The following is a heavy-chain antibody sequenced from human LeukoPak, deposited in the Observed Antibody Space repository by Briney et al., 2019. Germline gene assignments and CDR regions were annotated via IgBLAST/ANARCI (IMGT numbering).Heavy chain of an antibody. CDR2: IYYSGIT. J-gene: IGHJ4*02. Sequence: PSETLSLTCTVSGVSISSNTYYWGWIRQPPGKGLEWIGSIYYSGITYYSPSLKSRVTISVDTSKNQFSLRLSSVTAADTAVSYCARHDSLQYNYGRGYFDYWGQGTLVTVSS. CDR1: GVSISSNTYY. CDR3: ARHDSLQYNYGRGYFDY. D-gene: IGHD5-18*01. V-gene: IGHV4-39*01.